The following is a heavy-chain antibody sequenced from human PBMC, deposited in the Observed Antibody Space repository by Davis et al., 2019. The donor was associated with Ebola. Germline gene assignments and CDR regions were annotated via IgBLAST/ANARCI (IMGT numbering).Heavy chain of an antibody. CDR3: ARRRITMVRGVPWGMDV. J-gene: IGHJ6*02. Sequence: PSETLSLTCAVYGGSFSGYYWSWIRQPPGKGLEWIGEINHSGSTNYNPSLKSRVTISVDTSKNQFSLKLSSVTAADTAVYYCARRRITMVRGVPWGMDVWGQGTTVTVSS. D-gene: IGHD3-10*01. CDR1: GGSFSGYY. V-gene: IGHV4-34*01. CDR2: INHSGST.